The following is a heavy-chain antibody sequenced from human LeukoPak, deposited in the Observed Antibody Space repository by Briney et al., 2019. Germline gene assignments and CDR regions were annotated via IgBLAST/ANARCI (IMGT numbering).Heavy chain of an antibody. J-gene: IGHJ4*02. V-gene: IGHV4-59*01. CDR3: ARSSAYYDYVWGSYRPRYYFDY. CDR1: VCSLSSYY. CDR2: IYYSGST. Sequence: PSETLSLTCTVSVCSLSSYYWSWIRPPPGQGLAGIGYIYYSGSTNYTPALKSRVTISVDTSKNQFSLKLSSVTSADTAVYYCARSSAYYDYVWGSYRPRYYFDYWGQGTLVTVSS. D-gene: IGHD3-16*01.